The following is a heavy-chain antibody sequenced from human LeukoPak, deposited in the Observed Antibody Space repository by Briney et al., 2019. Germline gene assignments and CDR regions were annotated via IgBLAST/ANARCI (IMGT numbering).Heavy chain of an antibody. CDR1: GGSVGSSDSY. V-gene: IGHV4-39*01. CDR2: IYYGGTT. D-gene: IGHD2-21*01. J-gene: IGHJ4*02. CDR3: ARRGLVVVPL. Sequence: SETLSLTCTVSGGSVGSSDSYWVLVRQPPGKWLEWVGSIYYGGTTHYNPSLKSRVTVSVDTSKNQFSLSLTSVTAADTAVYYGARRGLVVVPLWGQGTLVTVSS.